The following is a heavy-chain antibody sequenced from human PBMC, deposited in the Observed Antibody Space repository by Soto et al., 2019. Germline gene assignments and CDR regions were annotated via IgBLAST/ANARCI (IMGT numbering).Heavy chain of an antibody. J-gene: IGHJ4*02. Sequence: PVGSLRLSCAASGGTCISYGMHWVRQATGKGLEWVAVISYDGSNKYYADSVKGRFTISRDNSKNTLYLQMNSLRAEDTAVYYCAKDGGYVFSPNYFDYWGQGTLVTVSS. CDR3: AKDGGYVFSPNYFDY. D-gene: IGHD5-12*01. CDR1: GGTCISYG. V-gene: IGHV3-30*18. CDR2: ISYDGSNK.